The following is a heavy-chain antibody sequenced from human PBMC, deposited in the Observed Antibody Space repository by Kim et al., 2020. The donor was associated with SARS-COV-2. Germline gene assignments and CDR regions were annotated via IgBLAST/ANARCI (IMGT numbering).Heavy chain of an antibody. CDR3: TTDLTVAAHDYGDY. D-gene: IGHD4-17*01. CDR2: IKSKTEGGTT. Sequence: GGSLRPSCAASGFTFSNAWMSWVRQAPGKGLEWVGRIKSKTEGGTTDYAAPVKGRFTISRDDSKNTLYLQMNSLKTEDTAVYYCTTDLTVAAHDYGDY. CDR1: GFTFSNAW. J-gene: IGHJ4*03. V-gene: IGHV3-15*01.